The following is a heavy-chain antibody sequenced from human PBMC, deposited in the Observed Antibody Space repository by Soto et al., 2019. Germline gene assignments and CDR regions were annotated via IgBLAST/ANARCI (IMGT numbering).Heavy chain of an antibody. D-gene: IGHD4-17*01. CDR3: ASEGIMTTGAYGMDV. V-gene: IGHV4-39*01. Sequence: SETLSLTCTVSGGSISSSSYYWGWIRQPPGKGLEWIGSIYYSGSTYYNPSLKSRVTISVDTSKNQFSLKLSSVTAADTAVYYCASEGIMTTGAYGMDVWGQGTTVTVSS. CDR1: GGSISSSSYY. J-gene: IGHJ6*02. CDR2: IYYSGST.